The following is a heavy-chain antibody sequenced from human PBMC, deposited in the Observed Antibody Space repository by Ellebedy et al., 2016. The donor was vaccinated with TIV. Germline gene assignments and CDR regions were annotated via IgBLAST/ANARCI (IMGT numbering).Heavy chain of an antibody. CDR3: ARGGIGYPDYGDYVAFDI. Sequence: AASVKVSCKASGCTFSSYAISWARQAPGQGLEWMGRIIPILGIANYAQKFQGRVTITADKSTSTAYMELRRLRSDDTAVYYYARGGIGYPDYGDYVAFDIWGQGTMVTVSS. CDR2: IIPILGIA. CDR1: GCTFSSYA. D-gene: IGHD4-17*01. V-gene: IGHV1-69*04. J-gene: IGHJ3*02.